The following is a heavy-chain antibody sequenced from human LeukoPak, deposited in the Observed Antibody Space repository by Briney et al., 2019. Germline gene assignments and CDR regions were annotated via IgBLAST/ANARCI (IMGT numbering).Heavy chain of an antibody. D-gene: IGHD6-19*01. J-gene: IGHJ4*02. CDR1: GFTFSTYW. CDR2: IEGDGGST. Sequence: PGGSLRLSCAASGFTFSTYWMHWVRQVPGKGLVWVSRIEGDGGSTSYADSVKGRFTISRDNAKNTLDLQMNSLRAEDTAVYYCARDPSYTSGYFDDWGQGTPVIVSS. CDR3: ARDPSYTSGYFDD. V-gene: IGHV3-74*01.